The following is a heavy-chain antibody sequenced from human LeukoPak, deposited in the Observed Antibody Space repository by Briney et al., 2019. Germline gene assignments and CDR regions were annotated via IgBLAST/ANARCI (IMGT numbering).Heavy chain of an antibody. J-gene: IGHJ4*02. CDR2: ISVYNGHT. D-gene: IGHD6-13*01. Sequence: ASVKVSCKASGYTFTSYGISWVRQAPGQGLEWMGWISVYNGHTNYAQKLQGRVTMTTDTSTSTAYMELRSLRSDDTAVYYCARVSSSSWYGRGADYWGQGTLVTVSS. CDR3: ARVSSSSWYGRGADY. V-gene: IGHV1-18*01. CDR1: GYTFTSYG.